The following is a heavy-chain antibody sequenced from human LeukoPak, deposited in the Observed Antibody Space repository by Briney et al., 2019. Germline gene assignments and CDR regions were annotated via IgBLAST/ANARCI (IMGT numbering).Heavy chain of an antibody. Sequence: SETLSLTCTVSGGSISSGSYYWSWIRQPAGKGLEWIGRIYTRGSTNYNPSLKSRVTISVDTSKNQFSLKLSSVTAADTAVYYCARELGYCSSTSCYSYYYYYYMDVWGKGTTVTVSS. CDR1: GGSISSGSYY. J-gene: IGHJ6*03. V-gene: IGHV4-61*02. CDR3: ARELGYCSSTSCYSYYYYYYMDV. D-gene: IGHD2-2*02. CDR2: IYTRGST.